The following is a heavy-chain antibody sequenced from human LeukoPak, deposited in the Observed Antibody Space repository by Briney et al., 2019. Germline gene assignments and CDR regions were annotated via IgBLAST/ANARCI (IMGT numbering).Heavy chain of an antibody. CDR3: ARDTFAMDV. CDR1: GVSISGHY. CDR2: IFYNGNT. V-gene: IGHV4-59*11. Sequence: SETLSLTCTVSGVSISGHYWSWIRQPPGKGLEWVGYIFYNGNTKYNPSLTGRVTISLDTSHNHFSLNLTSVTAADTAVYFCARDTFAMDVWGQGTTVTVS. J-gene: IGHJ6*02.